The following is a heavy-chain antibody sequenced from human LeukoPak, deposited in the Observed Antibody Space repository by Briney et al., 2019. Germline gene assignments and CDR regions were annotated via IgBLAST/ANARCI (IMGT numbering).Heavy chain of an antibody. Sequence: SETLSLTCAVYGGSFSGYYWSWIRQPAGKGLEWIGRIYSSGSTTYNPSLKSRVTMSIDTSKNQFSLKLSFVTAADTAVYYCVRDSGTTGEVKFDPWGQGTLVTVSS. CDR3: VRDSGTTGEVKFDP. CDR2: IYSSGST. D-gene: IGHD3-10*01. V-gene: IGHV4-4*07. J-gene: IGHJ5*02. CDR1: GGSFSGYY.